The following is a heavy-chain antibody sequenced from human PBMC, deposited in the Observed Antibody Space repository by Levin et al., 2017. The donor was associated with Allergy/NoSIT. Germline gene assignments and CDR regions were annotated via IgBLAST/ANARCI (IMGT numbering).Heavy chain of an antibody. CDR2: IKQDGSEK. CDR3: ARAGGSSWSDY. CDR1: GFTFSSYW. V-gene: IGHV3-7*04. D-gene: IGHD6-13*01. Sequence: LSLTCAASGFTFSSYWMSWVRQAPGKGLEWVANIKQDGSEKYYVDSVKGRFTISRDNAKNSLYLQMNSLRAEDTAVYYCARAGGSSWSDYWGQGTLVTVSS. J-gene: IGHJ4*02.